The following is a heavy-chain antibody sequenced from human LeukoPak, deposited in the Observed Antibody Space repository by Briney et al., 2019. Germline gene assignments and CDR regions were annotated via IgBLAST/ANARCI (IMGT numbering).Heavy chain of an antibody. CDR2: ISYDGSNK. V-gene: IGHV3-30-3*01. D-gene: IGHD6-19*01. CDR1: GFTFSSYA. CDR3: AKGSSSGRPYYFDY. J-gene: IGHJ4*02. Sequence: PGRSLRLSCAASGFTFSSYAMHWVRQAPGKGLEWVAVISYDGSNKYYADSVKGRFTISRDISKNTLYFQMNSLRGDDTAVYHCAKGSSSGRPYYFDYWGQGTLVTVSS.